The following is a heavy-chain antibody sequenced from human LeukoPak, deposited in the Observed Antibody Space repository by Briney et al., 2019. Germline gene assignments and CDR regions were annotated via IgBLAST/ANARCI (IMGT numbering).Heavy chain of an antibody. CDR2: MNPNSGDT. CDR1: GYTFTSYD. J-gene: IGHJ4*02. Sequence: ASVKVSCKASGYTFTSYDINWVRQATGQGLEWMGWMNPNSGDTGYAQKFQGRVTMTRNTSISTAYMELSSLRSEDTAVYYCARGQGSSSWYSYWGQGTLVTVSS. D-gene: IGHD6-13*01. CDR3: ARGQGSSSWYSY. V-gene: IGHV1-8*01.